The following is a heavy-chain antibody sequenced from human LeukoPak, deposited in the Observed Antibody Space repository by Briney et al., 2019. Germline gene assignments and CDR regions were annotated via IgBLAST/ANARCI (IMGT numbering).Heavy chain of an antibody. V-gene: IGHV3-30-3*01. Sequence: GGSLRLSCAASGFTFSSYAMHWVRQAPGKGLEWVAVISYDGSNKYYADSVKGRFTISRDNSKNTLYLQMNSLRAEDTAVYYCARDNGYSYGYSYYDYGMDVWGQGTTVTVSS. J-gene: IGHJ6*02. CDR1: GFTFSSYA. CDR3: ARDNGYSYGYSYYDYGMDV. CDR2: ISYDGSNK. D-gene: IGHD5-18*01.